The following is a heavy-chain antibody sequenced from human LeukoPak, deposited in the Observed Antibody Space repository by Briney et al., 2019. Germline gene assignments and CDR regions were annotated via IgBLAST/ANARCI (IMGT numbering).Heavy chain of an antibody. CDR1: GFTFSSFA. D-gene: IGHD3-22*01. CDR3: ARGGYYDSSGYYYPN. Sequence: PGGSLRLSCAASGFTFSSFAMHWVRQAPGKGLEWVAVISYDGSNKYYADSVKGRFTISRDNSKNTLYLQMNSLRAEDTAVYYCARGGYYDSSGYYYPNWGQGTLVTVSS. J-gene: IGHJ4*02. V-gene: IGHV3-30-3*01. CDR2: ISYDGSNK.